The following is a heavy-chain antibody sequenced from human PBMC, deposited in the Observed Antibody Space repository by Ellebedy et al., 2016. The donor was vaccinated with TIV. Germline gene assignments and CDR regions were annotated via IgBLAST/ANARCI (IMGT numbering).Heavy chain of an antibody. J-gene: IGHJ3*02. CDR1: GCSINTYY. Sequence: MPSETLSLTCTVSGCSINTYYWTWIRQPPGKGLEYIGFVHYTGITNYNPSLRSRVSLSADSFKNQFSLKLHSVTAADTAVYYCARDSKKGWAFDIWGQGTMVTVSS. V-gene: IGHV4-59*12. CDR2: VHYTGIT. CDR3: ARDSKKGWAFDI.